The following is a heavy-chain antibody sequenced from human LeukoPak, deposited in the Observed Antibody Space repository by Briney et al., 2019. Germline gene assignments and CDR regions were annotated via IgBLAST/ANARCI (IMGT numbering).Heavy chain of an antibody. CDR3: ARQPGGTAAFDI. CDR1: GASMTDYY. CDR2: SHYSGET. J-gene: IGHJ3*02. Sequence: SETLSLTCTVSGASMTDYYWSWIRQPPGKGLEWIAYSHYSGETKYNPSLKSRITISVDTSKNQFPLKMSSVTAADTAVYFCARQPGGTAAFDIWGQGTTVTVSA. V-gene: IGHV4-59*08. D-gene: IGHD1-14*01.